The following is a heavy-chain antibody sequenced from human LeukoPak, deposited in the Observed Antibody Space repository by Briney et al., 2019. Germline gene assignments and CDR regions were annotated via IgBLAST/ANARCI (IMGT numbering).Heavy chain of an antibody. CDR3: AKQLGYCSDGSCYFPY. D-gene: IGHD2-15*01. J-gene: IGHJ4*02. V-gene: IGHV3-23*01. Sequence: RPGGSLRLSCAASGFTFSSSAMSWVRQAPGKGLEWVSAISNNGGHTYYADSVQSRFTISRDNSKSTLCLQMNSLRAEDTAVYYCAKQLGYCSDGSCYFPYWGQGTLVTVSS. CDR1: GFTFSSSA. CDR2: ISNNGGHT.